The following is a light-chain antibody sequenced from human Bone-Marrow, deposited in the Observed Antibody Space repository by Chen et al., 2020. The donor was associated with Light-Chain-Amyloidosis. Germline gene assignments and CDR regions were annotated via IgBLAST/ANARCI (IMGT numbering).Light chain of an antibody. V-gene: IGLV3-25*03. CDR3: QSADSSGTYEVI. CDR1: DLPTKY. Sequence: SYELTQPPSVAVHSGQKDRHTRPGDDLPTKYAHWYQQKPGQAPVLVIHRDTERPSGISERFSGSSSGTTATLTISGVQAEDEADYHCQSADSSGTYEVIFGGGTKLTVL. J-gene: IGLJ2*01. CDR2: RDT.